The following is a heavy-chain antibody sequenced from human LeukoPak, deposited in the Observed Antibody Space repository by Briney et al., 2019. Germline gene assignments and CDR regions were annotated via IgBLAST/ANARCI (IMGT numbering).Heavy chain of an antibody. CDR2: ISTNGGST. J-gene: IGHJ4*02. Sequence: GGSLRLSCAASGFTFSDYNMHWVRQAPGKGLEYVSAISTNGGSTHYADSVKGRFTISRDDPKSTLDLQMGSLRPEDMAVYYCARGFRFYGSGIDYWGQGTLVTV. V-gene: IGHV3-64*02. CDR1: GFTFSDYN. CDR3: ARGFRFYGSGIDY. D-gene: IGHD3-10*01.